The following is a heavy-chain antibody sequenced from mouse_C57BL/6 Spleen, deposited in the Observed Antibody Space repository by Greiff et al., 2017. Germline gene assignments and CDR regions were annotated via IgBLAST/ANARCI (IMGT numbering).Heavy chain of an antibody. CDR3: ARGLLSYAMDY. CDR1: GYAFSSSW. Sequence: LVESGPELVRPGASVKISCKASGYAFSSSWMSWVKQRPGKGLEWIGGIYPGDGDTNYNGKFKGKATLTADISSSTAYMQLSSLTSEDSAVYFCARGLLSYAMDYWGQGTSVTVSS. V-gene: IGHV1-82*01. CDR2: IYPGDGDT. D-gene: IGHD3-1*01. J-gene: IGHJ4*01.